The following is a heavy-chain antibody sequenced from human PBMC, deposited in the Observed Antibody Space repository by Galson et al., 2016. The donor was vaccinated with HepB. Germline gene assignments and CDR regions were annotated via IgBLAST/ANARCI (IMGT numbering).Heavy chain of an antibody. D-gene: IGHD2-15*01. CDR3: VRDYSYMPDY. J-gene: IGHJ4*02. CDR1: GYTFTSSG. Sequence: SVKVSCKASGYTFTSSGISWVRQAPGQGLEWMGWISGYNGHIQYAQKFQDRVTVTADTSTSTAYMELRSLNSDDTAIYYCVRDYSYMPDYWGQRTLVTVSS. V-gene: IGHV1-18*01. CDR2: ISGYNGHI.